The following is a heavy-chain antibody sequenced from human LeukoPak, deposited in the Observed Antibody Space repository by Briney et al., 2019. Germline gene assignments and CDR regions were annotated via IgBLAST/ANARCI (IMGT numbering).Heavy chain of an antibody. Sequence: GGFLRLSCAASGFTFSSYAMHWVRQAPGKGLEWVAVISYDGSNKYYADSVKGRFTISRDNSKNTLYLQMNSLRAEDTAVYYCARAQTWDYGGTLDYWGQGTLVTVSS. D-gene: IGHD4-23*01. CDR2: ISYDGSNK. CDR1: GFTFSSYA. J-gene: IGHJ4*02. CDR3: ARAQTWDYGGTLDY. V-gene: IGHV3-30*04.